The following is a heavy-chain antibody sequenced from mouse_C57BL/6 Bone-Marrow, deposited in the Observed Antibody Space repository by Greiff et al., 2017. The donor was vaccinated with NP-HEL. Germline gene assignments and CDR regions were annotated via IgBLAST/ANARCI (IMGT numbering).Heavy chain of an antibody. J-gene: IGHJ1*03. CDR1: GYTFTDYY. Sequence: EVQLHQSGPELVKPGASLKISCKASGYTFTDYYMNWVKQSHGKSLEWIGDINPNNGGTSYNQKFKGKATLTVDKSSSTAYMELRSLTSEDSAVYYCARSSPVDFDVWGTGTTVTVSS. CDR3: ARSSPVDFDV. CDR2: INPNNGGT. V-gene: IGHV1-26*01.